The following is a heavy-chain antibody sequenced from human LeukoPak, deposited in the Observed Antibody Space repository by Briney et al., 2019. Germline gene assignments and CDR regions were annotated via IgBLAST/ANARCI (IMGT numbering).Heavy chain of an antibody. D-gene: IGHD1-26*01. J-gene: IGHJ4*02. CDR1: GFTFSSYG. Sequence: GGSLRLSCAASGFTFSSYGMHWVRPAPGKGLEWVAVIWYDGSNKYYADPVKGRFTISRDNSKNTLYLQMNSLRAEDTAVYYCARDSWEPDEYYFDYWGQGTLVTVSS. V-gene: IGHV3-33*01. CDR2: IWYDGSNK. CDR3: ARDSWEPDEYYFDY.